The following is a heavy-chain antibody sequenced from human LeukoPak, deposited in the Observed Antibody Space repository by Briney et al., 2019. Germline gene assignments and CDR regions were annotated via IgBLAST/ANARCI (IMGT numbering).Heavy chain of an antibody. CDR2: ISYDGSNK. Sequence: GGSLRLSCAASGFTFSSYGMHWVRQAPGKGLEWVAVISYDGSNKYYADSVKGRFTISRDNSKNTLFLRMNSLRAEDTAVYYCAKVGYSGYVLYYYYGMDVWGQGTTVTVSS. CDR3: AKVGYSGYVLYYYYGMDV. CDR1: GFTFSSYG. J-gene: IGHJ6*02. D-gene: IGHD5-12*01. V-gene: IGHV3-30*18.